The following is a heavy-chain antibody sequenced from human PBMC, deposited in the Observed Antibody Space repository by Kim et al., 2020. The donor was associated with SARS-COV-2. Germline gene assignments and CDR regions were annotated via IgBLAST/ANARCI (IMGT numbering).Heavy chain of an antibody. CDR2: ISYDGSNK. CDR1: GFTFSSYG. V-gene: IGHV3-30*18. D-gene: IGHD6-6*01. CDR3: AKGGWYSSSSRHDY. Sequence: GGSLRLSCAASGFTFSSYGMHWVRQAPGKGLEWVAVISYDGSNKYYADSVKGRFTISRDNSKNTLYLQMNSLRAEDTAVYYCAKGGWYSSSSRHDYWGQGTLVTVSS. J-gene: IGHJ4*02.